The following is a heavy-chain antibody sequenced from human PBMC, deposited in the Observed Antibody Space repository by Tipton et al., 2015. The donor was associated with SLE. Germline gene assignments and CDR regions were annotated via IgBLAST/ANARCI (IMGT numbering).Heavy chain of an antibody. CDR1: GGSFSRYF. CDR3: ARTLDTLDI. V-gene: IGHV4-59*01. Sequence: TLSLTCTVSGGSFSRYFWSWIRQPPGKGLEWIGHIQITATTNYNPSLKSRVTISVDTAKNQYSLKVNSVTAADTAVYYCARTLDTLDIWGQGTMVTVSS. J-gene: IGHJ3*02. CDR2: IQITATT.